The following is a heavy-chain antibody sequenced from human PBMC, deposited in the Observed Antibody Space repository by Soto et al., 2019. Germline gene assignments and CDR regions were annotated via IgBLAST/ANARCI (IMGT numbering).Heavy chain of an antibody. Sequence: GGSLRLSCAASGFTFSDYDMHWVRQTTGKRLEWVSIIGTAGDAYYPGSVKGRFTISRENGKNSLHLQMNSLRAGDTAVYYCARGTVKGYYYGMDVWGQGTTVTVSS. CDR2: IGTAGDA. CDR1: GFTFSDYD. D-gene: IGHD1-1*01. V-gene: IGHV3-13*01. J-gene: IGHJ6*02. CDR3: ARGTVKGYYYGMDV.